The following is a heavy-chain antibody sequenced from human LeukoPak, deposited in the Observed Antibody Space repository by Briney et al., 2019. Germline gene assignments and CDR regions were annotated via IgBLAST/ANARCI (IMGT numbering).Heavy chain of an antibody. V-gene: IGHV4-59*12. J-gene: IGHJ4*02. CDR2: IYYSGSTNT. CDR3: ARGRRSSGWYKLYYFDY. CDR1: GGSINNFY. Sequence: PSETLSLTCSVSGGSINNFYWSWIRQPPGKGLEWIGYIYYSGSTNTNYNPSVKSRVTISVDTSKNQFSLKLTSVTAADTAVYYCARGRRSSGWYKLYYFDYWGQGTLVTVSS. D-gene: IGHD6-19*01.